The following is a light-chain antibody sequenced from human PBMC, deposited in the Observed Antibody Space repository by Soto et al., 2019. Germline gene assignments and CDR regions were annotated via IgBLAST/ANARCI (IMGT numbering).Light chain of an antibody. J-gene: IGKJ2*01. CDR2: DAS. CDR3: QQRSNWPPNT. Sequence: EIVLTQSPATLSLSPGERATLSCRASQSVSSYLAWYQQKPGQAPRLLIYDASNRATGIPARFSGSGSGTDSTLTISSLEPEAFAVYYCQQRSNWPPNTFGQGTKLEIK. V-gene: IGKV3-11*01. CDR1: QSVSSY.